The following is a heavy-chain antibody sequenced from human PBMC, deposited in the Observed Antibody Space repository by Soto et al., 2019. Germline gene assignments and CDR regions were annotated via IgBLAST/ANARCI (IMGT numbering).Heavy chain of an antibody. CDR2: INAGNGNT. Sequence: WASVKVSCKASGYTFTIYSMHWVRQAPGQRLEWMGWINAGNGNTKYSQKFQGRVTITRDTSASTAYMELSSLRSEDTAVYYCARDLGGWPDYWGQGTLVTASS. J-gene: IGHJ4*02. D-gene: IGHD2-15*01. V-gene: IGHV1-3*01. CDR3: ARDLGGWPDY. CDR1: GYTFTIYS.